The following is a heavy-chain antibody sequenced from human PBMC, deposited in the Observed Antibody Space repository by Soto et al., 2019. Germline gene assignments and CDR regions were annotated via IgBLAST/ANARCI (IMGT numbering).Heavy chain of an antibody. V-gene: IGHV3-30*04. CDR3: AIDRLVGNGYNLGFDY. CDR2: ISFDGRNK. J-gene: IGHJ4*02. D-gene: IGHD5-12*01. CDR1: GFTFSHYA. Sequence: QEQLVESGGGVVQPGRSLRLSCAASGFTFSHYAMHWVRQAPGMGLQWVSSISFDGRNKYYVDSVKGRFTISRDNSKNTLDLEVVSLSAEDTAVYYCAIDRLVGNGYNLGFDYWGQRTPVTVSS.